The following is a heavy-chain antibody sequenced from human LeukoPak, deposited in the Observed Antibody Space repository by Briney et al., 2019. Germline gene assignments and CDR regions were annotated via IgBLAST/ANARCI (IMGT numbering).Heavy chain of an antibody. Sequence: ASVKVSCKASGYTFTGYYMHWVRQAPGQGLEWMGWINPNSGGTNYAQKFQGRVTMTRDTSISTAYMELSRLRSDDTAVYYCAREGLDSSGLDFDYWGQGTQVTVSS. D-gene: IGHD3-22*01. CDR1: GYTFTGYY. CDR2: INPNSGGT. CDR3: AREGLDSSGLDFDY. J-gene: IGHJ4*02. V-gene: IGHV1-2*02.